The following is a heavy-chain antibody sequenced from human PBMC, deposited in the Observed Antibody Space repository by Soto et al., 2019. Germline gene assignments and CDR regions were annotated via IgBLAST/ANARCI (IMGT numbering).Heavy chain of an antibody. V-gene: IGHV1-3*01. Sequence: QVQLVQSGAEVKKPGASVKVSCKASGYTFTSYAMHWVRQAPGQRLEWMGWINAGNGNTKYSQKFQGRVTITRDTSASTAYMELSSLRSEDTAVYYCARGGDILTVSPPRGYYYSMDVWGKGTTVTVSS. CDR3: ARGGDILTVSPPRGYYYSMDV. CDR1: GYTFTSYA. D-gene: IGHD3-9*01. CDR2: INAGNGNT. J-gene: IGHJ6*03.